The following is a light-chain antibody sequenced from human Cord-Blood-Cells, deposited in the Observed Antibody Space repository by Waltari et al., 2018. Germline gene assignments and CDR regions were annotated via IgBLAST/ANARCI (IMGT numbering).Light chain of an antibody. CDR2: CSS. V-gene: IGKV4-1*01. CDR1: QSVLYSSNNKNY. J-gene: IGKJ2*01. Sequence: DVVMTQSPDPLAVSLGERATLNCKSSQSVLYSSNNKNYLAWYQQKPGQPPKLLIYCSSTREAGVPDRFSGSGSGTDFTLTISNLHAEDVAVYYCQQYYSTPPTFGQGTKLEIK. CDR3: QQYYSTPPT.